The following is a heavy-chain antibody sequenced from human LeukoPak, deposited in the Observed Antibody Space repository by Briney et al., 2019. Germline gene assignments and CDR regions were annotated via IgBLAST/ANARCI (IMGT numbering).Heavy chain of an antibody. V-gene: IGHV4-38-2*01. D-gene: IGHD5-12*01. J-gene: IGHJ4*02. CDR1: GYSISSGYY. Sequence: SETLSLTCAVSGYSISSGYYWGWIRQPPGKGLEWIGRIYPSGTTNYNPSLKSRVTISIDTSKNHFSLKLSPVTAADTAVYYCARGQEVVAENYFDYWGQGTLVTVSS. CDR2: IYPSGTT. CDR3: ARGQEVVAENYFDY.